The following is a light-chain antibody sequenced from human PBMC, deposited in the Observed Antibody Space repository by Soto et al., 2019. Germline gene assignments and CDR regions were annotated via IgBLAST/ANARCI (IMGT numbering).Light chain of an antibody. V-gene: IGLV2-14*01. CDR2: EVA. J-gene: IGLJ3*02. CDR1: GSDFGGFNY. CDR3: SSYTGTSSLVM. Sequence: QSALTQPASVSGSPGQSITISCTGTGSDFGGFNYVSWYQHHPGKAPKLLIYEVANRPSGISNRFSGSKSGNTASLTISALQAEDEAVYYCSSYTGTSSLVMFGGGTKLTVL.